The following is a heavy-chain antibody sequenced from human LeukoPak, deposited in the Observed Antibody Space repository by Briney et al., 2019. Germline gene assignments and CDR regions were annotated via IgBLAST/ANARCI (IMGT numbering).Heavy chain of an antibody. CDR1: GFTVSSNY. J-gene: IGHJ4*02. CDR2: IYSGGST. V-gene: IGHV3-66*01. Sequence: GGSLRLSCAASGFTVSSNYMSWVRQAPGKGLEWVSVIYSGGSTYYADSVKGRFTISRDNSKNTLYLQMNSLRAEDTAVYYCAKEWEYYYDSSGYDDYWGRGTLVTVSS. CDR3: AKEWEYYYDSSGYDDY. D-gene: IGHD3-22*01.